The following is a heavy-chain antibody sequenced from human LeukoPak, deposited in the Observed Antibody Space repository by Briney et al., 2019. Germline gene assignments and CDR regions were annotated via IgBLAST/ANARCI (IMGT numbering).Heavy chain of an antibody. D-gene: IGHD6-13*01. CDR2: INHFGRT. CDR1: GDTFGGFY. V-gene: IGHV4-34*01. J-gene: IGHJ4*02. CDR3: ARGGGIAGYGPSAY. Sequence: SETLSLTCAVTGDTFGGFYWSWIRQPPGQGLEWIGEINHFGRTNYNASLKSRVTMSVDTSTRQFSLRLTSMTAADTAVYYCARGGGIAGYGPSAYWGQGTLVTVSS.